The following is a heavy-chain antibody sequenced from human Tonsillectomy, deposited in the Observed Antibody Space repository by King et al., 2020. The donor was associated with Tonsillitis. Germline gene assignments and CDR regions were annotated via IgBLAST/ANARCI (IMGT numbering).Heavy chain of an antibody. D-gene: IGHD1-26*01. CDR3: ASPLLPDAFDI. J-gene: IGHJ3*02. Sequence: VQLVESGAEVKKPGASVKVSCTASGYTFTGFYIHWVRQAPGQGLEWMGWINPNRGGTYHTQRFQGRVTMTRDTSISTAYMEVTSLRSDDTAVYYCASPLLPDAFDIWGQGTMVIVS. V-gene: IGHV1-2*02. CDR2: INPNRGGT. CDR1: GYTFTGFY.